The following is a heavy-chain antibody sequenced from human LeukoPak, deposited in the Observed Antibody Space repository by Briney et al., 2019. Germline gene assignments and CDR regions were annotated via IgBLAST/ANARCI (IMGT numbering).Heavy chain of an antibody. Sequence: GGSLRLSCTASGFTFSSYTMSWVRQAPGKGLRWVSTITTGGPYTYYADSVKGRFTVSRDDSKNTLYLQMNSLRAEDTAVYYCAKDGGLWVSAHWGDSWGRGTLVTVSS. J-gene: IGHJ4*02. CDR2: ITTGGPYT. CDR3: AKDGGLWVSAHWGDS. CDR1: GFTFSSYT. V-gene: IGHV3-23*01. D-gene: IGHD7-27*01.